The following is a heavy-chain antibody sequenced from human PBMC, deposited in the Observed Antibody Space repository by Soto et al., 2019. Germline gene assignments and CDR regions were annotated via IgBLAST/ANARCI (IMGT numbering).Heavy chain of an antibody. Sequence: PGGSLRLSCAASGFTFSNAWMSWVRQAPGKGLEWVGRIKSKTDGGTTDYAAPVKGRFTISRDDSKNTLYLQMNSLKTEDTAVYYCTTEEGVVAAHYYYYGMDVWGQGTTVTVSS. CDR3: TTEEGVVAAHYYYYGMDV. D-gene: IGHD2-15*01. J-gene: IGHJ6*02. CDR1: GFTFSNAW. CDR2: IKSKTDGGTT. V-gene: IGHV3-15*07.